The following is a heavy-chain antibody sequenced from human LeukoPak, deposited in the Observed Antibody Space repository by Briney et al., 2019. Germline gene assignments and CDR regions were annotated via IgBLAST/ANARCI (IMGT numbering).Heavy chain of an antibody. V-gene: IGHV1-2*02. CDR1: GYTFTGYY. CDR3: ARESYYDSSVDY. D-gene: IGHD3-22*01. Sequence: ASVKVSCKASGYTFTGYYMHWVRQAPGQGLEWMGWINPNSGGTNYAQKFQGRVTMTRDTSISTAYMELSRLRSGDTAVYYCARESYYDSSVDYWGQGTLVTVSS. CDR2: INPNSGGT. J-gene: IGHJ4*02.